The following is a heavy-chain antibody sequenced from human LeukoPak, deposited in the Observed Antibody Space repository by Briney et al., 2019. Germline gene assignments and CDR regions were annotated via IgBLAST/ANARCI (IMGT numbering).Heavy chain of an antibody. CDR3: ARINSGNYGLGDY. CDR2: INSEGSGT. Sequence: PGGSLRLSCAASGFTFSNYWMLWLRQAPGKGLVWVSRINSEGSGTTYADSVKGRFTISRDNAKNALYLQMNSLRAEDTAVYYCARINSGNYGLGDYWGQGTLVTVSS. CDR1: GFTFSNYW. V-gene: IGHV3-74*01. D-gene: IGHD1-26*01. J-gene: IGHJ4*02.